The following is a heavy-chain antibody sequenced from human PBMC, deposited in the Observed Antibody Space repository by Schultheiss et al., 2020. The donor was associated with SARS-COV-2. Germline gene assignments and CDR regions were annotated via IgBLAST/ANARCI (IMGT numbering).Heavy chain of an antibody. CDR3: ARGDYDFWSGYSHGMDV. D-gene: IGHD3-3*01. V-gene: IGHV4-34*01. CDR2: INHSGST. CDR1: GGSFDGYN. J-gene: IGHJ6*02. Sequence: SQTLSLTCAVYGGSFDGYNWSWIRQPPGKGLEWIGEINHSGSTNYNPSLKSRVTISVDTSKNQFSLKLSSVTAADTAVYYCARGDYDFWSGYSHGMDVWGQGTTVTVSS.